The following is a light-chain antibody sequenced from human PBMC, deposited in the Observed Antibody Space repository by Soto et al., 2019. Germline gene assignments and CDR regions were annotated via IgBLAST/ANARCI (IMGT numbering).Light chain of an antibody. CDR1: QNIGRF. Sequence: RMTQSPAALSASVGDRVTITCRASQNIGRFLNWHQQKPGKAPNVLINVASTLRSGVPSRFSGSGSGTDFNLTINSLQPEDFATYFCQQSFTTPLTFGGGTKVAIK. CDR3: QQSFTTPLT. J-gene: IGKJ4*01. CDR2: VAS. V-gene: IGKV1-39*01.